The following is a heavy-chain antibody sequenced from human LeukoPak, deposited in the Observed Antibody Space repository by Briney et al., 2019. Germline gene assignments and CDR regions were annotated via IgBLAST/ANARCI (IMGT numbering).Heavy chain of an antibody. CDR1: GFTFSSYW. CDR3: ARIRGYSASDRGTDY. J-gene: IGHJ4*02. V-gene: IGHV3-74*01. D-gene: IGHD5-12*01. Sequence: PGGSLRLSCAASGFTFSSYWMHWVRQAPGKGLVWVSRINSDGSSTSYADSVKGRFTISRDNAKNTLYLQMNSLRAEDTAVYYCARIRGYSASDRGTDYWGQGTLVTVSS. CDR2: INSDGSST.